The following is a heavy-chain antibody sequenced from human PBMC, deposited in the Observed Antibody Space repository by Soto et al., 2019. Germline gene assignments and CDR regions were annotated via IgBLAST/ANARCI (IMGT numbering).Heavy chain of an antibody. V-gene: IGHV1-46*01. J-gene: IGHJ6*02. CDR2: INPSGGYT. CDR1: GDSFTSYY. D-gene: IGHD1-7*01. CDR3: ARERTGTTYYYYGMDV. Sequence: GASVKVSCEACGDSFTSYYMNWVRQAPGQGLEWLGIINPSGGYTTYAQRFLGRVTMTSDTSTSTVHMELGSLTSEDTAVYYCARERTGTTYYYYGMDVWGQGTTVTVSS.